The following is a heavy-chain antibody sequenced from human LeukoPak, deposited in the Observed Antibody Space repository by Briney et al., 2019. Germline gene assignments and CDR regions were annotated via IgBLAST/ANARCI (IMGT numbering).Heavy chain of an antibody. V-gene: IGHV3-9*01. J-gene: IGHJ4*02. CDR1: GFTFDDYA. CDR2: ISWNSGSI. CDR3: AKGKGSLRYYFDY. Sequence: PGGSLRLSCAASGFTFDDYAMHWVRQAPGKGLEWVSGISWNSGSIGYADSVKGRFTISRDNAKNSLYLQMNSLRAEDTALYYCAKGKGSLRYYFDYWGQGTLVTVSS. D-gene: IGHD2-15*01.